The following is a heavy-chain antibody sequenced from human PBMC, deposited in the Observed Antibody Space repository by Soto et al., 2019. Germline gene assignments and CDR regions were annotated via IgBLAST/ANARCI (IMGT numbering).Heavy chain of an antibody. V-gene: IGHV3-23*01. CDR2: ISASDGST. J-gene: IGHJ4*02. Sequence: EVQLLESGGDLGQPGGSLRLSCAASGFTFSSYAMSWVRQAPGKGLEWVSSISASDGSTYYADSVKGRFTISRDNSKNTLDLQMNSLRAEDTAVYYCAKGTLAGYYYVEYFDYWGQGTLVTVSS. CDR1: GFTFSSYA. D-gene: IGHD3-22*01. CDR3: AKGTLAGYYYVEYFDY.